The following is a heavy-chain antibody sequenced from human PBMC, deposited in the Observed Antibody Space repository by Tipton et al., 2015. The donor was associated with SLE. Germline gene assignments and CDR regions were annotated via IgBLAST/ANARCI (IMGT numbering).Heavy chain of an antibody. J-gene: IGHJ3*01. Sequence: TLSLTCSVSGVSISTYYWSWIRQSPGKGLEWIGFFYFSGSSQYNPSLKSRVAISADTSNNQFSLELRSVTAADTPVYYCARHLGVIVAFEVWGQGTVLTVSS. CDR3: ARHLGVIVAFEV. V-gene: IGHV4-59*01. CDR1: GVSISTYY. D-gene: IGHD3-10*01. CDR2: FYFSGSS.